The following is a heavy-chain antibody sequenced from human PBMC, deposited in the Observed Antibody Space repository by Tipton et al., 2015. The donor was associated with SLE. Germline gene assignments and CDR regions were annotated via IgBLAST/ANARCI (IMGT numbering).Heavy chain of an antibody. CDR2: IWYDGSDK. CDR3: ARGSVVADDY. D-gene: IGHD2-15*01. Sequence: RSLRLSCAASGFTFRNHGMHWVRQAPGKGLEWVAVIWYDGSDKYYADSVKGRFTFSRDNARNMMYLQMNSLRAEDTAVYYCARGSVVADDYWGQGTLVTVSS. CDR1: GFTFRNHG. V-gene: IGHV3-33*01. J-gene: IGHJ4*02.